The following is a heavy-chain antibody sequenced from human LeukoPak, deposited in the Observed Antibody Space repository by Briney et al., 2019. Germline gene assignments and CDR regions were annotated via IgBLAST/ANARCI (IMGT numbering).Heavy chain of an antibody. J-gene: IGHJ4*02. D-gene: IGHD6-13*01. CDR1: GYTFTAYY. V-gene: IGHV1-2*02. CDR3: ARQQLTYFDY. CDR2: ISPNNGGT. Sequence: ASVKVSCKASGYTFTAYYIHWVRQAPGQGLEWMGWISPNNGGTEYAQKFQDRVTMTRDTSISTAYLELNRLKSDDTAVYFCARQQLTYFDYWGQGTLVTVS.